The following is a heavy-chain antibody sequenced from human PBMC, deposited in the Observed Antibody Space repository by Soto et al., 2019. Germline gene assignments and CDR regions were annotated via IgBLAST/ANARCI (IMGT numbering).Heavy chain of an antibody. Sequence: SSETLSLTCTVSGGSISSYYWSWIRQPPGKGLEWIGYIYYSGSTNYNPSLKSRVTISVDTSKNQFSLKLSSVTAADTAVYYCARDNTGYSSGWSFDYWGQGTLVTVSS. D-gene: IGHD6-19*01. CDR2: IYYSGST. CDR3: ARDNTGYSSGWSFDY. V-gene: IGHV4-59*12. CDR1: GGSISSYY. J-gene: IGHJ4*02.